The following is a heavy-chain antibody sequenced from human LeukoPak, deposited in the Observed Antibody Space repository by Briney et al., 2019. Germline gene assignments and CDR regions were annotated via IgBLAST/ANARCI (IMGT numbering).Heavy chain of an antibody. J-gene: IGHJ4*02. CDR3: GVVY. Sequence: GGSLRLSCTASGFAFSTYWMSWVRQAPGKGLGWVANIKEDGSEKYYVDSVKGRFTISRDNAKNSLYLQMNSLRAEDTAVFYCGVVYWGQGTLITVSS. V-gene: IGHV3-7*01. CDR1: GFAFSTYW. CDR2: IKEDGSEK.